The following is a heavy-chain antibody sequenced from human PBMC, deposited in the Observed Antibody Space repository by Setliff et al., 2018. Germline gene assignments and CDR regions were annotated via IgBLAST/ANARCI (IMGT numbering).Heavy chain of an antibody. J-gene: IGHJ4*02. CDR2: ISTSGNT. V-gene: IGHV4-4*07. D-gene: IGHD2-15*01. CDR1: GGSIINSYY. Sequence: SETLSLTCTVSGGSIINSYYWSWIRQPAGKGLEWIGRISTSGNTNYNPSLKSRVTVSLDTSKNQFSLKLSSVTAADTAVYFCARAGRGAAAGYDYWGQGTLVTVSS. CDR3: ARAGRGAAAGYDY.